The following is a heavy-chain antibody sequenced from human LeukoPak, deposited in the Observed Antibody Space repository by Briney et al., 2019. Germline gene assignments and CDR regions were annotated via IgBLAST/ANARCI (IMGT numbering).Heavy chain of an antibody. V-gene: IGHV1-46*01. CDR1: GYTFTSYY. J-gene: IGHJ4*02. CDR3: ARSEDTAMAY. D-gene: IGHD5-18*01. Sequence: ASVKVSCKASGYTFTSYYMHWVRQAPGQGLEWMGIINPSGGSTSYAQKFQGRVTMTTDTSTSTAFMELRSLRSDDTAVYYCARSEDTAMAYWGQGTLVAVSS. CDR2: INPSGGST.